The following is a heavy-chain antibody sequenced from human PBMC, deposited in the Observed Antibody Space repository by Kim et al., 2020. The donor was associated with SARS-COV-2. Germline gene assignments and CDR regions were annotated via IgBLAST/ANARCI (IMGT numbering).Heavy chain of an antibody. CDR3: ARSSDGSFDS. D-gene: IGHD6-19*01. Sequence: ASVKVSCKSSGYTFTSYDINWVRQATGQGLEWLGWMNPYSGNTGYAPKFQGRVTMTRDTSISTVYKELSSLRSDDTAMYYCARSSDGSFDSWGQGTLVTVSS. CDR2: MNPYSGNT. CDR1: GYTFTSYD. V-gene: IGHV1-8*01. J-gene: IGHJ4*02.